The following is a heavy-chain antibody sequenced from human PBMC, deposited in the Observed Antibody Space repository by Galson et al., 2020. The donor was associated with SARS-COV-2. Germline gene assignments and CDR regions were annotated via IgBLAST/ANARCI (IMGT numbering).Heavy chain of an antibody. CDR2: IYWDDDK. CDR3: AHSPPWGISDWYTGFDY. D-gene: IGHD2-21*02. V-gene: IGHV2-5*02. J-gene: IGHJ4*02. Sequence: KMSGPTLVKPTRTLTLTCTFSGFSLSTSGVGVGWIRQPPGKALEWLAVIYWDDDKRYSPSLKSRLTITNDTSKNQVVLTMTNMDPVDTATYYCAHSPPWGISDWYTGFDYWGQGSLVTVSS. CDR1: GFSLSTSGVG.